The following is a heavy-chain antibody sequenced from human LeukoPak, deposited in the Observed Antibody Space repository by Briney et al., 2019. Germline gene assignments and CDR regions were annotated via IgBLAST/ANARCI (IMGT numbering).Heavy chain of an antibody. CDR3: ARQNYYGSGSYSLDY. Sequence: SETLSLTCTVSGGSISSYSWSWIRQPPGKGLEWIGYIYYSGSTNYNPSLKRRVTISVDTSKNQFSLKLSSVPAADTAVYYCARQNYYGSGSYSLDYWGQGTLVAVSS. CDR2: IYYSGST. CDR1: GGSISSYS. D-gene: IGHD3-10*01. J-gene: IGHJ4*02. V-gene: IGHV4-59*08.